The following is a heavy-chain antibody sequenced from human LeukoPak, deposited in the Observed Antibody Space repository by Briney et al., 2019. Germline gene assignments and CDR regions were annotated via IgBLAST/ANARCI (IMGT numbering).Heavy chain of an antibody. CDR2: IYYSGST. J-gene: IGHJ5*02. Sequence: PSETLSLTCTVSGGSINSYYWSWIRQPPGKGLEWIGYIYYSGSTDYNPSLKSRVTISVDTSKNQFSLKLSPVTAADTAVYHCARDSILFDPWGQGTLVTVSS. CDR1: GGSINSYY. D-gene: IGHD3-9*01. CDR3: ARDSILFDP. V-gene: IGHV4-59*01.